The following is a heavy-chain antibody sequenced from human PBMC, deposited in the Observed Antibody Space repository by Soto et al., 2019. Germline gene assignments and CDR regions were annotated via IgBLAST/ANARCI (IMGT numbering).Heavy chain of an antibody. J-gene: IGHJ6*02. D-gene: IGHD3-16*01. Sequence: QITLKESGPTLVKPTQTLTLTCTFSGFSLSTSGVGVGWIRQPPGKALEWLALIYWDDDKRYSPSLKSRLTIXXXHXXNQVVLIMTNMDPVDTATYFCAHSLLIPQAAGYYYYNGMDVWGQGTTVTVSS. V-gene: IGHV2-5*02. CDR1: GFSLSTSGVG. CDR2: IYWDDDK. CDR3: AHSLLIPQAAGYYYYNGMDV.